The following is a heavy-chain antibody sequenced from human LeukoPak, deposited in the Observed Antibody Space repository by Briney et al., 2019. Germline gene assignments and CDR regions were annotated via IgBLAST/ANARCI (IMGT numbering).Heavy chain of an antibody. CDR1: GGSFSGYY. Sequence: SETLSLTCAVYGGSFSGYYWSWIRQPPGKGLEWIGEINHSGSTNYNPSLKSRVTISADTSKNHFSLKLSSVTAADTAVYYCAREKNYGGLSFFDYWGQGTLVTVSS. V-gene: IGHV4-34*01. CDR3: AREKNYGGLSFFDY. CDR2: INHSGST. D-gene: IGHD4-23*01. J-gene: IGHJ4*02.